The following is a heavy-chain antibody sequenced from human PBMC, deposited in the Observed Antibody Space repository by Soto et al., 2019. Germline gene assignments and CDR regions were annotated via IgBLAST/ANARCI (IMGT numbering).Heavy chain of an antibody. CDR1: GDSVSSNSAA. V-gene: IGHV6-1*01. CDR2: TYYRSKWYN. Sequence: SPTLSLTCAISGDSVSSNSAAWNWIRQSPSRGLEWLGRTYYRSKWYNDYAVSVKSRITINPDTSKNQFSLQLNSVTPEDTAVYYCARVVGYCSGGSCYSGYYYYGMDVWGQGTTVTVSS. CDR3: ARVVGYCSGGSCYSGYYYYGMDV. J-gene: IGHJ6*02. D-gene: IGHD2-15*01.